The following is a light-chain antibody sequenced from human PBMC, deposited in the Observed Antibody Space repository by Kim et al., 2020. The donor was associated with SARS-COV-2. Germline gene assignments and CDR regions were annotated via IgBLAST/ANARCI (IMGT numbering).Light chain of an antibody. Sequence: PGERATLSGRASQSVSSSYLAWYQQKAGQAPRLLIYGTSSRATGIADRFSGSGSGTDFTLTISRLEPEDFAVYYCQQYSSSPSITFGQGTRLEIK. CDR2: GTS. V-gene: IGKV3-20*01. CDR3: QQYSSSPSIT. J-gene: IGKJ5*01. CDR1: QSVSSSY.